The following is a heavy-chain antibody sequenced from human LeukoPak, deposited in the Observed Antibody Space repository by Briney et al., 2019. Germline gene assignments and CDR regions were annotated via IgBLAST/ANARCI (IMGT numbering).Heavy chain of an antibody. D-gene: IGHD4-17*01. CDR3: ARQVTT. CDR1: GGSISSYY. J-gene: IGHJ4*02. Sequence: SETLSLTCTVSGGSISSYYWSWIRQPPGKGLEWIGYIYYSGSTNYNPSLKSRVTISVDTSKNQFSLKLSSVTAADTAVYYCARQVTTWGQGTLVTVSS. CDR2: IYYSGST. V-gene: IGHV4-59*08.